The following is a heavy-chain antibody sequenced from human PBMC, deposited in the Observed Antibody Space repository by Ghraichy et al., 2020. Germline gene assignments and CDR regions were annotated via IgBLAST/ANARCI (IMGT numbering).Heavy chain of an antibody. CDR2: ISSHREIA. J-gene: IGHJ3*01. D-gene: IGHD6-13*01. V-gene: IGHV3-48*02. CDR3: ARESSYSSTWYDDAFDV. CDR1: GFTFGAPI. Sequence: AGSLRLSCSASGFTFGAPIMNWVRQAPGKGLEWIAYISSHREIAKYADSVKGRFSISRDNDKASLHLQMDSLRNEDTAVYFCARESSYSSTWYDDAFDVWGPGTM.